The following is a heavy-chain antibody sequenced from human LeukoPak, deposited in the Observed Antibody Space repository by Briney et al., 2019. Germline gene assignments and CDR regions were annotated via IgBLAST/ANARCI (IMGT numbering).Heavy chain of an antibody. V-gene: IGHV3-11*01. J-gene: IGHJ6*02. CDR3: ARAYCSSTSCQTYYYYGMDV. CDR1: GFTFSDYY. CDR2: ISSSGSTI. Sequence: GGSLRLSCAASGFTFSDYYMSWIRQAPGKGLEWVSYISSSGSTIYYADSVKGRFTISRDNAKNSLYLQMNSLRAEDTAVYCCARAYCSSTSCQTYYYYGMDVWGQGTTVTVSS. D-gene: IGHD2-2*01.